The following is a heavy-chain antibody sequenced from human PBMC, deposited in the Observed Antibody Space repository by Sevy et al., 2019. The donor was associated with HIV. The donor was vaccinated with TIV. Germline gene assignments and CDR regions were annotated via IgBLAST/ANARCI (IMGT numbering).Heavy chain of an antibody. J-gene: IGHJ4*02. V-gene: IGHV4-61*02. D-gene: IGHD3-10*01. CDR3: ARGVRYYYGSGEEYFDY. Sequence: SETLSLTCTVSSGSINSGSYYWSWIRQPAGKGLEWIGRIYNSGSTNYNPSLKSRVTISVDTSKNQFSLNLSSVTAADTAVYYCARGVRYYYGSGEEYFDYWGQGTLVTVSS. CDR2: IYNSGST. CDR1: SGSINSGSYY.